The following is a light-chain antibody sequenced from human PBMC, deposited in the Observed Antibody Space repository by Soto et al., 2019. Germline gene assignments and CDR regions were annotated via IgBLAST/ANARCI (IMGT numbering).Light chain of an antibody. CDR2: GAS. V-gene: IGKV1-27*01. CDR3: HRYKSIPRT. J-gene: IGKJ1*01. Sequence: DIQMAQSPSSLSASIGDRVTITCRASQGISEYLACYQQRPGNAPNLLIYGASILQSGVPSRFSGSGSGTHFPLTISSLQPEDVATYYCHRYKSIPRTFGQGNTVEL. CDR1: QGISEY.